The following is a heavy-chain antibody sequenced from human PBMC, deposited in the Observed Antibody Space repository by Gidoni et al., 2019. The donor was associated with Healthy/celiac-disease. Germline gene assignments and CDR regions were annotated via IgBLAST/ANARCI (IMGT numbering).Heavy chain of an antibody. V-gene: IGHV3-33*01. J-gene: IGHJ4*02. CDR2: IWYDGSNK. CDR3: AREFDTMVRGVTDY. Sequence: QVQLVESGGGVVQPGRSLRLSCAASGFTYSSYGMHWVRQAPGKGLEWVAVIWYDGSNKYYADSVKGRFTISRDNSKNTLYLQMNSLRAEDTAVYYCAREFDTMVRGVTDYWGQGTLVTVSS. D-gene: IGHD3-10*01. CDR1: GFTYSSYG.